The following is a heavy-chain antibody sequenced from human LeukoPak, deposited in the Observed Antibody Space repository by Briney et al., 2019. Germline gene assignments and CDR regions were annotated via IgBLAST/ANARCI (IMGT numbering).Heavy chain of an antibody. CDR1: GYTFTDYY. J-gene: IGHJ3*02. Sequence: ASVKVSCKASGYTFTDYYMHWVRQAPGQGLEWMGWINPNSGGTNYAQKFQGRVTMTRDTSISTAYMELSWLRSDDTAVYYCARESLSGSHYAGYAFDIWGQGTMVTVSS. CDR3: ARESLSGSHYAGYAFDI. CDR2: INPNSGGT. V-gene: IGHV1-2*02. D-gene: IGHD1-26*01.